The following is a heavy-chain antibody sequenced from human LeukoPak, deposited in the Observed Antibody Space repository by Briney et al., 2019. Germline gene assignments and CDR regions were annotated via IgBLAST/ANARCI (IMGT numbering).Heavy chain of an antibody. CDR3: ARATGYYNVY. D-gene: IGHD3-9*01. J-gene: IGHJ6*02. CDR2: IYTSGST. V-gene: IGHV4-61*02. CDR1: GGSISSGSYY. Sequence: PSETLSLTCTVSGGSISSGSYYWSWIRQPAGKGLEWIGRIYTSGSTNYNPSLKSRVTISVDTSKNQFSLKLSSVTAADTAVYYCARATGYYNVYWGQGTTVTVSS.